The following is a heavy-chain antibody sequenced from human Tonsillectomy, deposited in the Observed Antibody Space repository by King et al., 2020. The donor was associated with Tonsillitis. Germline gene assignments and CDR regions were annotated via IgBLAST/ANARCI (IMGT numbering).Heavy chain of an antibody. J-gene: IGHJ4*02. Sequence: VQLVESGGGLVQPGGSLRLSCAASGFTFSSNAMTWGRQAPGKGLEWVSTINSGGTSTYYADSVKGRFTISRDNSKNTLYLQMNSLRAEDSAVYYCTKRAAVSGSDYWGQGTLVTVSS. D-gene: IGHD6-19*01. CDR1: GFTFSSNA. V-gene: IGHV3-23*04. CDR3: TKRAAVSGSDY. CDR2: INSGGTST.